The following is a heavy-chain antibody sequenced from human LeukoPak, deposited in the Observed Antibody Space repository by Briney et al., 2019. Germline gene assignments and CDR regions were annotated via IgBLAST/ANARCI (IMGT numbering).Heavy chain of an antibody. J-gene: IGHJ4*02. Sequence: ASVKASCKASGYNFVQYGFSWVRQAPGQGLEWMAWISPYLGNTVFAQRFQDRITLTTDTSTTTAYMELRSLISNDTAVYYCARDDVDNALDYWGQGTPVTVSS. CDR3: ARDDVDNALDY. CDR2: ISPYLGNT. D-gene: IGHD1-1*01. CDR1: GYNFVQYG. V-gene: IGHV1-18*04.